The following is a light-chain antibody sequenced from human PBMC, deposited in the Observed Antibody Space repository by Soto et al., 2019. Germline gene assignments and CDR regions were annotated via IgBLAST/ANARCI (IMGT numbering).Light chain of an antibody. V-gene: IGLV2-14*01. CDR1: SSDVGGYNY. CDR2: EVS. Sequence: QSALTQPASVSGSPGQSITISCTGTSSDVGGYNYVSWYQQHPGKAPKRMIYEVSNRPSGVSNRFSGSKSGNTASLTISGLQAEEEADYYCSSYTSSSPYVFGTGTKLTVL. J-gene: IGLJ1*01. CDR3: SSYTSSSPYV.